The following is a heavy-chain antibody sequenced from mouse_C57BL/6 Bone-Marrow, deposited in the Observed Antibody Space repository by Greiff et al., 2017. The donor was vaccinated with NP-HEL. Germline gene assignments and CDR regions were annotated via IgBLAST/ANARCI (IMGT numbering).Heavy chain of an antibody. V-gene: IGHV7-3*01. CDR3: ARWLLRAMDY. Sequence: EVHLVESGGGLVQPGGSLSLSCAASGFTFTDYYMSWVRQPPGKALEWLGFIRNKANGYTTEYSASVKDRFTISRDNSQSILYLQMNALRAEDSATYYCARWLLRAMDYWGQGTSVTVSS. D-gene: IGHD2-3*01. CDR2: IRNKANGYTT. CDR1: GFTFTDYY. J-gene: IGHJ4*01.